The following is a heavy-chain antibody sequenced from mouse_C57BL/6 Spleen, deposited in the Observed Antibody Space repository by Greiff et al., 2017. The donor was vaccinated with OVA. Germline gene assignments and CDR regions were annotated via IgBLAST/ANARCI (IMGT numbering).Heavy chain of an antibody. CDR2: IYPGDGDT. Sequence: VHLVESGPELVKPGASVKISCKASGYAFSSSWMNWVKQRPGKGLEWIGRIYPGDGDTNYNGKFKGKATLTADKSSSTAYMQLSSLTSEDSAVYFCARGGRGNWYFDVWGTGTTVTVSS. V-gene: IGHV1-82*01. CDR1: GYAFSSSW. J-gene: IGHJ1*03. CDR3: ARGGRGNWYFDV.